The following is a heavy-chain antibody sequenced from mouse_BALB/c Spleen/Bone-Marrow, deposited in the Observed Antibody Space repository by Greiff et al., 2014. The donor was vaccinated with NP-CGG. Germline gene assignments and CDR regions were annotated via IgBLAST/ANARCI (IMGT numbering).Heavy chain of an antibody. V-gene: IGHV1S41*01. Sequence: DLVKPGASVKLSCKASGYTFTNFWINWIKQRPRQGLEWIGRIAPGTGTTYYNEMFKGKATLTVDTSSSTAYIQLSSLSSEDSAVYFCARYDYAMDYWGQGTSVTVSS. CDR2: IAPGTGTT. D-gene: IGHD2-3*01. CDR1: GYTFTNFW. J-gene: IGHJ4*01. CDR3: ARYDYAMDY.